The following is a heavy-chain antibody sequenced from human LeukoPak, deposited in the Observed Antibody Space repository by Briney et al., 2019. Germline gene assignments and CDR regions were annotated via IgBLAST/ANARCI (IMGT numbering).Heavy chain of an antibody. Sequence: SETLSLTCTVSGGSISSSSYYWGWIRQPPGKGLEWIGSIYYSGSTYYNPSLKSRVTISVDTSKNQFSLKLSSVTAADTAVYYCAREYMIVGAFDIWGQGTMVTVSS. D-gene: IGHD3-22*01. V-gene: IGHV4-39*07. CDR1: GGSISSSSYY. J-gene: IGHJ3*02. CDR3: AREYMIVGAFDI. CDR2: IYYSGST.